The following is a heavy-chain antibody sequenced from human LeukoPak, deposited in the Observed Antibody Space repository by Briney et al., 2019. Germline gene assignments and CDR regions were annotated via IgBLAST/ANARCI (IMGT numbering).Heavy chain of an antibody. J-gene: IGHJ4*02. D-gene: IGHD6-19*01. CDR2: IKQDGSEK. CDR3: ARPTHQWLVSASIPFFDY. CDR1: GFTFSSYW. Sequence: GGSLRLSCAASGFTFSSYWMNWARQAPGKGLEWVANIKQDGSEKYYVDSVKGRFTISRDNAKNSLYLQMNSLRAEDTAVYYCARPTHQWLVSASIPFFDYWGQGTLVTVSS. V-gene: IGHV3-7*01.